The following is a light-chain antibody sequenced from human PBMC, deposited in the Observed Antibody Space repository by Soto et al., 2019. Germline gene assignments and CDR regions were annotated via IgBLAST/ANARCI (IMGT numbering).Light chain of an antibody. J-gene: IGKJ1*01. Sequence: ETVLTQSPGTLSLSAGERATLSCRASQSVASGYLVWYQQKPGQTPTVLIYGASTRAAGIPDRFSGSGSGTDFTLTIRRLEPEDFAVYYCKLYESSPTFGQGTKVEMK. CDR2: GAS. V-gene: IGKV3-20*01. CDR3: KLYESSPT. CDR1: QSVASGY.